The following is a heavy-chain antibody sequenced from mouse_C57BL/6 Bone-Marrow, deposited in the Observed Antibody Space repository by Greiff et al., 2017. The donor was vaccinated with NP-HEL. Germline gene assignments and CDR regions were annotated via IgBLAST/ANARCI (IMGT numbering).Heavy chain of an antibody. CDR3: ATFITTVVATEDY. J-gene: IGHJ2*01. CDR1: GFNIKDYY. V-gene: IGHV14-2*01. Sequence: VQLQQPGAELVKPGASVKLSCTASGFNIKDYYMHWVKQRTEQGLEWIGRIDPEDGETKYAPKFPGKATITADTSSNTAYLQLSSLTSEDTAVYYCATFITTVVATEDYWGQGTTLTVSS. CDR2: IDPEDGET. D-gene: IGHD1-1*01.